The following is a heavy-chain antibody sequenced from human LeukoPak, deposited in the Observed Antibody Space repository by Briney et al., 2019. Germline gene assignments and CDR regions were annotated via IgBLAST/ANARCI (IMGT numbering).Heavy chain of an antibody. CDR3: ARDLLAYCGGDCYSYYYYGMDV. D-gene: IGHD2-21*02. CDR1: GFTFDDYG. Sequence: GSLRLSCAASGFTFDDYGMSWVRQAPGKGLEWVSGINWNGGSTGYADSAKGRFTISRDNAKNSLYLQMNSLRAEDTALYHCARDLLAYCGGDCYSYYYYGMDVWGQGTTVTVSS. CDR2: INWNGGST. J-gene: IGHJ6*02. V-gene: IGHV3-20*01.